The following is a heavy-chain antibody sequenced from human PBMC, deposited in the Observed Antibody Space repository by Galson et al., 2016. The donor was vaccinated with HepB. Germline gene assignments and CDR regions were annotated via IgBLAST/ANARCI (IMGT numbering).Heavy chain of an antibody. J-gene: IGHJ4*02. CDR2: IYPGDSDT. CDR3: ARRDPRGGSAYQCDY. V-gene: IGHV5-51*01. Sequence: QSGAEVKKPGESLKISCKGSGYNFATYWIGWVRQMPGKGLEWMGIIYPGDSDTRYSPSFQGQVTISADKSISTAYLQWSSLKASDTAIYYCARRDPRGGSAYQCDYGGEGTLVTVSS. D-gene: IGHD1-26*01. CDR1: GYNFATYW.